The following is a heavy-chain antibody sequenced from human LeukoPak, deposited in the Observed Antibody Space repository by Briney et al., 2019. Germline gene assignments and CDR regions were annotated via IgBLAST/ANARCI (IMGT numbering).Heavy chain of an antibody. CDR2: IYSGGST. CDR3: ARAKLAYCGGDCYSGWFDP. Sequence: PGGSLRLSCAASGFTVSSNYMSWVRQAPGKGLEWVSVIYSGGSTYYADSVKGRFTISRDNSKNTLYLQTNSLRAEDTAVYYCARAKLAYCGGDCYSGWFDPWGQGTLVTVSS. J-gene: IGHJ5*02. V-gene: IGHV3-53*01. CDR1: GFTVSSNY. D-gene: IGHD2-21*02.